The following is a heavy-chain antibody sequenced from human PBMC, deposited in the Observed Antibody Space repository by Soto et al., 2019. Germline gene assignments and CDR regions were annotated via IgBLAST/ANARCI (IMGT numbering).Heavy chain of an antibody. V-gene: IGHV1-69*01. D-gene: IGHD2-15*01. CDR3: VRGLTEGYYGVEV. CDR1: GGAFSSVD. Sequence: QVQLVQSGAEVKKPGSAVKVYCKASGGAFSSVDISWVRQAPGQGLDWMGGIIPLFGTTNYAEKFQGRGTITADASTSTAFMELSSLTSEDTAVYYCVRGLTEGYYGVEVWGQGTTVIVSS. J-gene: IGHJ6*02. CDR2: IIPLFGTT.